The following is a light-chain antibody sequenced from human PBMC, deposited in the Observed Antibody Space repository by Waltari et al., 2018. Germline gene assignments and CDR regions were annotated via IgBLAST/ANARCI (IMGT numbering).Light chain of an antibody. CDR3: LLYLGSGISI. CDR2: NTN. Sequence: QTVVTQEPSFSVSPGGTVTLTCGLSSASVSTSSSPSWYQQTPGPAPRTLIYNTNTRSSGVPDRFSGSILGNKAALTITGAQADDESAYYCLLYLGSGISIFGGGTKLTVL. J-gene: IGLJ2*01. V-gene: IGLV8-61*01. CDR1: SASVSTSSS.